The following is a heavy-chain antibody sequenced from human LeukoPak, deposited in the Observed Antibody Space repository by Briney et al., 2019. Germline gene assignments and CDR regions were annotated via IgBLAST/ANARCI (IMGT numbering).Heavy chain of an antibody. Sequence: GGSLRLSCAASGFTFSSCAMSWVRQAPGKGLEWVSAISGSGGSTYYADSVKGRFTISRDNSKNTLYLQMNSLRAEDTAVYYCAKSVHILTCYTYWGQGTLVTVSS. CDR1: GFTFSSCA. D-gene: IGHD3-9*01. CDR3: AKSVHILTCYTY. V-gene: IGHV3-23*01. CDR2: ISGSGGST. J-gene: IGHJ4*02.